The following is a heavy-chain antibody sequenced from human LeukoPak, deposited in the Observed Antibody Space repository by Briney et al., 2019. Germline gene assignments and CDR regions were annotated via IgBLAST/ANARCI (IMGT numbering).Heavy chain of an antibody. D-gene: IGHD2-2*03. Sequence: SETLSLTCTVSGGSISSYYWSWIRQPPGKGLEWIGYIYTSGSTNYNPSLKSRVTISVDTSKNQFSLKLSSVTAADTAVYYCARLDTVVVPAPPSYAYYMDVWGKGTTVTVSS. CDR2: IYTSGST. CDR1: GGSISSYY. J-gene: IGHJ6*03. V-gene: IGHV4-4*09. CDR3: ARLDTVVVPAPPSYAYYMDV.